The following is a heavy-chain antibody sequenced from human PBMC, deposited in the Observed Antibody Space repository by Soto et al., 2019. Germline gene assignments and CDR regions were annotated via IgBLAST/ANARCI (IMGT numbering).Heavy chain of an antibody. V-gene: IGHV1-2*04. Sequence: QVQLVQSGAEVKKPGASVKVSCKASGYTFTGYYMHWVRQAPGQGLEWMGWINPNSGGTNYAQKFQGWVTMTRDTSISTAYMELSRLRSDDTAVYYCARAGYCSGGSCYFGWFAPWGQGTLVTVSS. CDR3: ARAGYCSGGSCYFGWFAP. J-gene: IGHJ5*02. D-gene: IGHD2-15*01. CDR1: GYTFTGYY. CDR2: INPNSGGT.